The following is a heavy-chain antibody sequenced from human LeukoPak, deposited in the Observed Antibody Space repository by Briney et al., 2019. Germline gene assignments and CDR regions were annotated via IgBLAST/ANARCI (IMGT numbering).Heavy chain of an antibody. D-gene: IGHD3-10*01. J-gene: IGHJ4*02. V-gene: IGHV1-69*04. Sequence: SVKVSCKASGGTFSSYGTSWVRQAPGQGLEWMGRIIPIFGIANYAQKFQGRVTITADKSTSTAYMELSSLTSEDTAVYYCARDQNSYGSGSYPDYWGQGTLVTVSS. CDR1: GGTFSSYG. CDR3: ARDQNSYGSGSYPDY. CDR2: IIPIFGIA.